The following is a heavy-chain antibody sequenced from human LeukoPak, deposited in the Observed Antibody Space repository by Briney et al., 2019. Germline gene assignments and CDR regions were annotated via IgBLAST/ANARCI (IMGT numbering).Heavy chain of an antibody. J-gene: IGHJ4*02. D-gene: IGHD1-1*01. V-gene: IGHV3-21*01. CDR2: ISSSSSYI. Sequence: GGSLRLSCAASGFTFSSSAMTWVRQAPGKGLEWVSSISSSSSYIYYADSVKGRFTISRDNAKNSLYLQMNSLRAEDTAVYYCAKNHNWNDARAHLAYWGQGTLVTVSS. CDR1: GFTFSSSA. CDR3: AKNHNWNDARAHLAY.